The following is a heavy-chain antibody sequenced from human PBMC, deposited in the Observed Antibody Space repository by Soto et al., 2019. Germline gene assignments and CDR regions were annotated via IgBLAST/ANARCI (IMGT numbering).Heavy chain of an antibody. D-gene: IGHD3-16*01. CDR1: ITTGVG. CDR2: IYWDDDK. J-gene: IGHJ3*02. CDR3: AHSDVDKNDAFEM. V-gene: IGHV2-5*02. Sequence: ITTGVGVNWIRQPPGKALEWLAIIYWDDDKRYSPSLRSRLSISKDPSKDEVVLTMTNMDPVDTGTYYCAHSDVDKNDAFEMWGQGTVVTVSS.